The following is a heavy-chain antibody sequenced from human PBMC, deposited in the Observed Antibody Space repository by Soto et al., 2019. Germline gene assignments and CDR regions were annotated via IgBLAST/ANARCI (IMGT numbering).Heavy chain of an antibody. V-gene: IGHV1-69*01. CDR2: IIPAFGTA. Sequence: QVQLVQSGAEVRKPGSSVKVSCQASGDTFNSYAINWVRQAPGQGLEFMGGIIPAFGTANYAQKFQGRVTITADDSTSTAYMELGSLRSEDTDIYYCARVPGTMVRGHYVDQWGQGTLVTVSS. CDR1: GDTFNSYA. CDR3: ARVPGTMVRGHYVDQ. J-gene: IGHJ4*02. D-gene: IGHD3-10*01.